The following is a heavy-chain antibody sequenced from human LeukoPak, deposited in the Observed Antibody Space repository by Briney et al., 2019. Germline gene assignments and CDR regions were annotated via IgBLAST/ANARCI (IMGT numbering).Heavy chain of an antibody. Sequence: AASVKVSCKASGYTFTSCGISWVRQAPGQGLEWMGWISAYNGNTNYAQKLQGRVTMTTDTSTSTAYMELRSLRSDDTAVYYCARDLYYYGSGSPNWFDPWGQGTLVTVSS. CDR3: ARDLYYYGSGSPNWFDP. CDR1: GYTFTSCG. J-gene: IGHJ5*02. CDR2: ISAYNGNT. V-gene: IGHV1-18*01. D-gene: IGHD3-10*01.